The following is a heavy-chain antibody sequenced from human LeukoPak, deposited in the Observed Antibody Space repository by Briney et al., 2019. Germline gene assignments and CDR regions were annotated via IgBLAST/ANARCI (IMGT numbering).Heavy chain of an antibody. CDR2: IYPGDSDT. CDR1: GYSFNSFW. Sequence: GESLKISCQGSGYSFNSFWIGWVRQMPGKGLEWMGIIYPGDSDTRYSPSFQGQVTISADKSISTAYLQWSSLKASDNAMYYCARAMVRGVISSARDYWGQGTLVTVSS. J-gene: IGHJ4*02. CDR3: ARAMVRGVISSARDY. V-gene: IGHV5-51*01. D-gene: IGHD3-10*01.